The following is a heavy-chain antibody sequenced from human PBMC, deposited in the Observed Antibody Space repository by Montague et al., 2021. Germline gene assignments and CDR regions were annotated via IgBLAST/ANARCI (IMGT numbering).Heavy chain of an antibody. D-gene: IGHD2-2*01. V-gene: IGHV3-7*05. CDR2: IKQDGTLT. J-gene: IGHJ3*01. CDR1: GFTFTDYW. Sequence: SLRLSCAASGFTFTDYWMTWIRQAPGKGLEWVASIKQDGTLTHYVDSVKGRFTISRDNAKNSLYLQMNSLRAEDTALYYCARDTSGVFDLWGQGTMVTVSS. CDR3: ARDTSGVFDL.